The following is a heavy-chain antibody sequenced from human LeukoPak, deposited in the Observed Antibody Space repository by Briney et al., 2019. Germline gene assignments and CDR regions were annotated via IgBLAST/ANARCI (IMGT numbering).Heavy chain of an antibody. CDR2: ISDSGGST. J-gene: IGHJ3*02. Sequence: GGSLRLSCAASGFTFSSYAMSWVRQAPGKGLEWGSGISDSGGSTYYADSVKGRFTISRDNSKNTLYLQMNSLRAEDTAVYFCAKDKVGTSGDAFDIWGQGTMVTVSS. CDR3: AKDKVGTSGDAFDI. D-gene: IGHD1-1*01. V-gene: IGHV3-23*01. CDR1: GFTFSSYA.